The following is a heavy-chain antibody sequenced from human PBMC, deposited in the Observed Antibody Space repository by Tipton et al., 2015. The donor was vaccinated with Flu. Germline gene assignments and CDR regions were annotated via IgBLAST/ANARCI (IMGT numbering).Heavy chain of an antibody. D-gene: IGHD5-18*01. CDR1: GFRFDDYG. CDR3: ARGYEMLS. J-gene: IGHJ5*02. CDR2: INRNGDRT. V-gene: IGHV3-20*04. Sequence: GSLRLSCAASGFRFDDYGMNWVRQGPGGGLEWVSTINRNGDRTGYADSVKGRFTISRDNGNNFLFLQMNSLRAEDTALYYCARGYEMLSWGQGILVTVSS.